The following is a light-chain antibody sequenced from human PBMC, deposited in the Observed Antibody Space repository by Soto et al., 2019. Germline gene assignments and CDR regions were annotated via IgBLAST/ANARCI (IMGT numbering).Light chain of an antibody. Sequence: SVLTQPPWVSGGPRQRMTISCAGSSSNIGSNAVNWYQQFPGKAPKLLIYYDDLLASGVSARFSGSKSGTSASLAISGLQSEDEADYYCAAWDDSTKSHVFGTGTKVTVL. CDR3: AAWDDSTKSHV. CDR1: SSNIGSNA. J-gene: IGLJ1*01. V-gene: IGLV1-36*01. CDR2: YDD.